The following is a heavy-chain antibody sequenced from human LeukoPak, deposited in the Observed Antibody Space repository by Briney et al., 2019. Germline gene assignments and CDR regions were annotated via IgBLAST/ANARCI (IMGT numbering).Heavy chain of an antibody. Sequence: GASVKVSCKASGGTFSSYAISWVRQAPGQGLEWMGRIIPILGIANYAQKFQGRVTITADKSTSTAYMELSSPRSEDTAVYYCARERVGATTTLDYWGQGTLVTVSS. CDR1: GGTFSSYA. J-gene: IGHJ4*02. CDR3: ARERVGATTTLDY. CDR2: IIPILGIA. V-gene: IGHV1-69*04. D-gene: IGHD1-26*01.